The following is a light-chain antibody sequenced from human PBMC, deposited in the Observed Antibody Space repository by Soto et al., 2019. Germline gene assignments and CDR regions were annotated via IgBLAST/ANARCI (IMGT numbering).Light chain of an antibody. Sequence: DIVMTQSPATLSVAAGERVTFTCRASQGVSRKLAWYQHKPGQAPRLLISGESTGATGIAARFSVSGSGTEFTLAISSLQTEDCAIYYCQKYNTWPITFGGGTKV. V-gene: IGKV3-15*01. CDR2: GES. CDR1: QGVSRK. CDR3: QKYNTWPIT. J-gene: IGKJ4*01.